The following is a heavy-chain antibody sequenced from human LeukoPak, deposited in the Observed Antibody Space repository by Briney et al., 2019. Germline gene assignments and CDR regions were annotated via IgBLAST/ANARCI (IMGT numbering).Heavy chain of an antibody. J-gene: IGHJ3*02. D-gene: IGHD4-17*01. CDR3: AREDGEQDAFDI. V-gene: IGHV3-33*01. Sequence: GGSLRLSCAASGFTFSSYGMHWVRQAPGKGLEWVAVIWYDGSNKYYADSVKGRFTISRDNSKNTLYLQMNSLRAEDTAVYYCAREDGEQDAFDIWGQGTMVTVSS. CDR1: GFTFSSYG. CDR2: IWYDGSNK.